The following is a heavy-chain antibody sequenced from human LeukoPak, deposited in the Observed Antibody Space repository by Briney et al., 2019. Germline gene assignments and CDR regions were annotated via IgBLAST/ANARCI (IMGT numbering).Heavy chain of an antibody. V-gene: IGHV3-33*08. D-gene: IGHD3-22*01. CDR3: ARHTSNRSSGYPGD. CDR2: IWFDGSKR. J-gene: IGHJ4*02. CDR1: GFTFSSHG. Sequence: GGSLRLSCAASGFTFSSHGMHWVRQAPGKGLEWVAVIWFDGSKRYYADSVKGRFTISRDDSKNTLYLQMNSLRAEDTAVYYCARHTSNRSSGYPGDWGQGALVTVSS.